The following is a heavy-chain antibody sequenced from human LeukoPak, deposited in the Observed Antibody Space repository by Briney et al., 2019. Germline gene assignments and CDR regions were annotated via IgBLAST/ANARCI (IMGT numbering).Heavy chain of an antibody. CDR2: INPNSGGT. Sequence: ASVKVSCKASGYTFTGYYMHWVRQAPGQGLEWMGWINPNSGGTNYAQKFQGRVTMTRDTSISTAYMELSSLRSEDTAVYYCARHTYSYGYNLDYWGQGTLVTVSS. CDR1: GYTFTGYY. D-gene: IGHD5-18*01. CDR3: ARHTYSYGYNLDY. V-gene: IGHV1-2*02. J-gene: IGHJ4*02.